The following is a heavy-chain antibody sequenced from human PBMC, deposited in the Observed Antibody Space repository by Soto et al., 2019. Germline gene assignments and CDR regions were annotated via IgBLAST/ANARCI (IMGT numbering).Heavy chain of an antibody. D-gene: IGHD3-10*01. CDR2: ISAYNGNT. J-gene: IGHJ4*02. V-gene: IGHV1-18*01. CDR1: GYTFTSYG. Sequence: QVQLVQSGAEVKKPGASVKVSCKASGYTFTSYGISWVRQAPGQGLEWMGWISAYNGNTNYAQKLQGRVTMTTDTSTSTAYMELKSLRSDDTSVYSCARADQLMHITMVQGIMDYWGQGTLVTGSS. CDR3: ARADQLMHITMVQGIMDY.